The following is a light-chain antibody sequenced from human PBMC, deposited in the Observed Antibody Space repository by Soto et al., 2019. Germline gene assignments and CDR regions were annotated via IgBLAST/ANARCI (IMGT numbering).Light chain of an antibody. CDR1: QGISSY. V-gene: IGKV1-9*01. Sequence: IQLTQSPSSLSASVGDRVTITCRASQGISSYLVWYQQKAGKAPKLLIYAASTLQSGVPSRFSGSGSGTDFTLTISSLQPEDFATYYCQQLNSLPLTFGGGTKVEIK. CDR2: AAS. CDR3: QQLNSLPLT. J-gene: IGKJ4*01.